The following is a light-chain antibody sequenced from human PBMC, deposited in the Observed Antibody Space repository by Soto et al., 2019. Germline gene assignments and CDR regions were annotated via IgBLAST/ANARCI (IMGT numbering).Light chain of an antibody. Sequence: ALTQPASVSGSPGQSITISCTGTSSDVGAYNYVSWYQQYPGKVPKLIIYEVSNRPSGVSNRFSGSKSGNTASLTISGLQAEDEADYYCNSYTSSSTRVFGTGTKVTVL. V-gene: IGLV2-14*01. CDR2: EVS. CDR3: NSYTSSSTRV. CDR1: SSDVGAYNY. J-gene: IGLJ1*01.